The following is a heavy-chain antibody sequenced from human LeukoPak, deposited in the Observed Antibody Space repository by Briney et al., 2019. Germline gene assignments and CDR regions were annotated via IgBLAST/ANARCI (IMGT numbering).Heavy chain of an antibody. CDR1: GGSISSYY. CDR2: IYYSGST. D-gene: IGHD2-21*02. V-gene: IGHV4-59*01. Sequence: SETLSLTCTVSGGSISSYYWSWIRQPPGKGLEWIGYIYYSGSTNYNPSLKSRVTISVDTSKNQLSLKLSSVTAADTAVYYCARAYCGGDCYSWWFDPWGQGTLVTVSS. CDR3: ARAYCGGDCYSWWFDP. J-gene: IGHJ5*02.